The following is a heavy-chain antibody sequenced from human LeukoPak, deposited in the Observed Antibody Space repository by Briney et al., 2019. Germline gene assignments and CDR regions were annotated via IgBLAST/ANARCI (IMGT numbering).Heavy chain of an antibody. CDR3: ATYSGCYSIRVYYFDY. CDR2: FDPEDGET. D-gene: IGHD1-26*01. Sequence: GASVKVSCKVSGYTLTELSMHWVRQAPGKGLEWMGGFDPEDGETIYAQKFQGRVTMTEDTSTDTAYMELSSLRSEDTAVYYCATYSGCYSIRVYYFDYWGQGTLVTVSS. V-gene: IGHV1-24*01. CDR1: GYTLTELS. J-gene: IGHJ4*02.